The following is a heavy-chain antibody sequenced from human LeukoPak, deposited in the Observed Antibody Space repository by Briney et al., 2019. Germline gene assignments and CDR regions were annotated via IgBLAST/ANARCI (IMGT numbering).Heavy chain of an antibody. CDR2: IYSGGSR. CDR3: ARDDYGDYKAVY. Sequence: TGGSLRLSCAASGFAVSSNYMSWVRQAPGKGLEWVSVIYSGGSRHYADSVKGRFTISRDSSKNTLYLQMNSLRAEDTAVYYCARDDYGDYKAVYWGQGTLVTVSS. D-gene: IGHD4-17*01. J-gene: IGHJ4*02. CDR1: GFAVSSNY. V-gene: IGHV3-53*01.